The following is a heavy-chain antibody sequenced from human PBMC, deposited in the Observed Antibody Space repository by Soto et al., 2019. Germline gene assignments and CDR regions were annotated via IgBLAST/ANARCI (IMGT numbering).Heavy chain of an antibody. J-gene: IGHJ5*02. D-gene: IGHD2-2*01. CDR1: GGTFSSDA. CDR3: ARESQYQLLKWDWFDP. Sequence: QVQLVQSGAEVKKPGSSVKVSCKASGGTFSSDAISCVRQAPGQGLEWMGGIIPIFGTANYAQKFQGRVTITADESTSTAYMELSSLRSEDTAVYYFARESQYQLLKWDWFDPWGQGTLVTVSS. V-gene: IGHV1-69*01. CDR2: IIPIFGTA.